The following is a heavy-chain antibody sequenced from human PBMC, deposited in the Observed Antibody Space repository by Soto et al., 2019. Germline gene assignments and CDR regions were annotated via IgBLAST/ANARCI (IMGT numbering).Heavy chain of an antibody. D-gene: IGHD3-16*01. CDR3: ARGVYDYVWGSGY. CDR2: IWYDGSHI. Sequence: QVQLVEAGGGVGQPGRSLRLSCAASGFIFSTHAMHWVRQTPGKGLEWVAIIWYDGSHIYYADSVKGRFTISRDNSKNTLYLQMNSLRAEDTAVYYCARGVYDYVWGSGYWGQGTLVTVSS. J-gene: IGHJ4*02. CDR1: GFIFSTHA. V-gene: IGHV3-33*01.